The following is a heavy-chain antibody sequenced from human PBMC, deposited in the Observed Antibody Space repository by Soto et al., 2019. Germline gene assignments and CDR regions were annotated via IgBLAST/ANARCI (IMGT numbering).Heavy chain of an antibody. Sequence: EVQVLESGGGSVQPGGSLRLSCAASGFTFSNFAMCWVRHAPGKGLEWVSEITGSTGTTYYADSVKGRFIISRDNSKNTVHLQMNSLRAEDTAVYYCAKDTSSSPYYMDVWGKGTTVTVSS. V-gene: IGHV3-23*01. CDR1: GFTFSNFA. J-gene: IGHJ6*03. D-gene: IGHD2-2*01. CDR2: ITGSTGTT. CDR3: AKDTSSSPYYMDV.